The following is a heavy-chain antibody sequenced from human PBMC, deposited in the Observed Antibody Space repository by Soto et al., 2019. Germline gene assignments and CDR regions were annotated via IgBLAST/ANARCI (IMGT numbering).Heavy chain of an antibody. CDR3: AKDEGEIAAAGQNYYYGMDV. J-gene: IGHJ6*02. CDR1: GFTFSSYG. CDR2: ISYDGSNK. D-gene: IGHD6-13*01. V-gene: IGHV3-30*18. Sequence: PGGSLRLSCAASGFTFSSYGMHWVRQAPGKGLEWVAVISYDGSNKYYADSVKGRFTISRDNSKNTLYLQMNSLRAEDTAVYYCAKDEGEIAAAGQNYYYGMDVWGQGTTVTVS.